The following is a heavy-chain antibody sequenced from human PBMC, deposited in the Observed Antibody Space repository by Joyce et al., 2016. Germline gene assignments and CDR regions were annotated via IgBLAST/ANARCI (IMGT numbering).Heavy chain of an antibody. D-gene: IGHD3-3*01. J-gene: IGHJ6*02. Sequence: EVQLVESGGGLVQPGGSVKLSCAVSGFTLSGSSVHWVRQASGKGLEWVGSMRSKANGDATAYAASVKGRFSISRDDSKNTAYLQMNSLKTEDTAVYYCSNYDLWSGYSPSRDVWGQGSTVTVSS. CDR2: MRSKANGDAT. CDR3: SNYDLWSGYSPSRDV. V-gene: IGHV3-73*02. CDR1: GFTLSGSS.